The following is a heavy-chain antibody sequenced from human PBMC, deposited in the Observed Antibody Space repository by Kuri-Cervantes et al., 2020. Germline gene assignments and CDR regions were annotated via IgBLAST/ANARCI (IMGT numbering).Heavy chain of an antibody. J-gene: IGHJ4*02. D-gene: IGHD3-10*01. Sequence: GGSLRLSCAASGFTFNQYYVSWVRQAPGKGLEWVAMIKRDGSDKYYVDSVRGRFTISRDNAKNSLFLQMNSLRAEDTAVYYCASWFGELPVDYWGQGTLVTVSS. CDR3: ASWFGELPVDY. CDR1: GFTFNQYY. CDR2: IKRDGSDK. V-gene: IGHV3-7*01.